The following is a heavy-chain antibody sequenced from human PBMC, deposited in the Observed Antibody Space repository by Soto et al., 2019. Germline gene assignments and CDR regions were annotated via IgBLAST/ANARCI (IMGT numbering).Heavy chain of an antibody. Sequence: PGGSLRLSCAASGFSLSVYWMHWVRQAPGKGLAWVSRIDTYGSATKYADSVEGRFSISKDNAENTLYLQMNNLGADDTAVYYCVRVLKSIGWDNDVFDIWGQGTMVTVSS. J-gene: IGHJ3*02. D-gene: IGHD6-19*01. CDR3: VRVLKSIGWDNDVFDI. CDR1: GFSLSVYW. CDR2: IDTYGSAT. V-gene: IGHV3-74*01.